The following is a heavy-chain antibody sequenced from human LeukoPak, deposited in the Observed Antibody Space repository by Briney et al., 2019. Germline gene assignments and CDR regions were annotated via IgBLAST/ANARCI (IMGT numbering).Heavy chain of an antibody. J-gene: IGHJ5*02. Sequence: PSETLSLTCTVSGGSVSSGSYYWSWIRQPPGKGLEWIGYIYYSGSTNYNPSLQSRVTISVDPSKNQFSLKLSSVTAADTAVDYCARGVVVVVAATLRAYNWFDPWGQGTLVTVSS. CDR2: IYYSGST. D-gene: IGHD2-15*01. V-gene: IGHV4-61*01. CDR1: GGSVSSGSYY. CDR3: ARGVVVVVAATLRAYNWFDP.